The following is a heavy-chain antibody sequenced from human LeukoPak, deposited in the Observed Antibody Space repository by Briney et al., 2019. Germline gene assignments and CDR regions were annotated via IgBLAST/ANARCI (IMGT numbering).Heavy chain of an antibody. V-gene: IGHV1-69*01. Sequence: SVKVSCKASGGTFSSYAISWVRQAPGQGLEWMGGIIPIFGTANYAQKFQGRVTITADESTSTAYMELSSLRSEDTAVYYCARGEDYDFWSGFRGAFVIWGQGTMVTVSS. D-gene: IGHD3-3*01. CDR1: GGTFSSYA. CDR2: IIPIFGTA. CDR3: ARGEDYDFWSGFRGAFVI. J-gene: IGHJ3*02.